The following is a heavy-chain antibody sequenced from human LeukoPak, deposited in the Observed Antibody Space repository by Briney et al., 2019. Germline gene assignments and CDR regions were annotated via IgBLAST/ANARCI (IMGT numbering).Heavy chain of an antibody. J-gene: IGHJ6*04. CDR2: IIPIFGTA. CDR3: ARIPPEGPYYYYYGMDV. Sequence: SVKVSCKASGGTFSSYAISWVRQAPGQGLEWMGGIIPIFGTANYAQKFQGGVTITADESTSTAYMELSSLRSEDTAVYYCARIPPEGPYYYYYGMDVWGKGTTVTVSS. CDR1: GGTFSSYA. D-gene: IGHD1-14*01. V-gene: IGHV1-69*13.